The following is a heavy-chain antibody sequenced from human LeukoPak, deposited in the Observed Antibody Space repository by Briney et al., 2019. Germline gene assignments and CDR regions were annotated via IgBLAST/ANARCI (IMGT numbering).Heavy chain of an antibody. Sequence: GSLRLPCAASGFTFSSYSMNWVRQAPGKGLEWIASIDYSGNTYYNPSLKSRVTLSVDTSKNQFSLKLSSVTAADTAVYYCARQAGGVGTLLWYSSGWSPYFDYWGQGTLVTVSS. CDR1: GFTFSSYSMN. D-gene: IGHD6-19*01. CDR2: IDYSGNT. V-gene: IGHV4-39*01. CDR3: ARQAGGVGTLLWYSSGWSPYFDY. J-gene: IGHJ4*02.